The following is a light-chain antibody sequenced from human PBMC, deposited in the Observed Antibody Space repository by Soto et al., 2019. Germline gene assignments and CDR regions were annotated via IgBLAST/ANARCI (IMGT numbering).Light chain of an antibody. J-gene: IGKJ5*01. CDR3: QQRSVWPVT. CDR1: QSVSSY. CDR2: DAS. V-gene: IGKV3-11*01. Sequence: IVVPQSPATLSFSPGERATLSFRASQSVSSYLAWYQHKPGQAPRLLIYDASDRATGIPARFSGSGSGTDFTLTISSLEPEDFAVYYCQQRSVWPVTFGQGTRLEI.